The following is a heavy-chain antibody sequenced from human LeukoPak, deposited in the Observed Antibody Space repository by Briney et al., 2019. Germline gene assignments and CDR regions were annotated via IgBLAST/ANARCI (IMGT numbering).Heavy chain of an antibody. CDR2: IGASGSTT. CDR3: AKLDQWLVRY. Sequence: PGGSLRLSCAASGFTFSAYAMRWVRQAPGKGLEWVSAIGASGSTTYYADSVKGRFTISRDNSKNTVYLQMNSLRAEDTAIYYCAKLDQWLVRYWGQGTLVTVFS. J-gene: IGHJ4*02. D-gene: IGHD6-19*01. CDR1: GFTFSAYA. V-gene: IGHV3-23*01.